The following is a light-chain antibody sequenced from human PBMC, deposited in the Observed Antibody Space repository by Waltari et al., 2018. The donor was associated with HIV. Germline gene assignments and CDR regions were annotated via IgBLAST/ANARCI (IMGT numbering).Light chain of an antibody. V-gene: IGKV3-11*01. J-gene: IGKJ4*01. Sequence: TLSCRASQSVDTFLAWYQQKLGQAPRLLIYDATKRATGIPARFSGSGSGTDFTLTISSLEPEDFAVYYCQQRGNGLTFGGGTKVEIK. CDR2: DAT. CDR1: QSVDTF. CDR3: QQRGNGLT.